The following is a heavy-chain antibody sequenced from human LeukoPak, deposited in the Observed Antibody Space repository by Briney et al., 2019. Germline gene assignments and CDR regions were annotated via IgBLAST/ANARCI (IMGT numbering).Heavy chain of an antibody. CDR2: ISYDGSNK. J-gene: IGHJ4*02. CDR3: ARVGGGDGSGWSTTDY. D-gene: IGHD6-19*01. V-gene: IGHV3-30*04. CDR1: GFTFSSYA. Sequence: GRSLRLSCAASGFTFSSYAMHWVRQAPGKGLEWVAVISYDGSNKYYADSVKGRFTISRDNAKNSLYLQMNSLRVEDTAMYYCARVGGGDGSGWSTTDYWGQGTLVTISS.